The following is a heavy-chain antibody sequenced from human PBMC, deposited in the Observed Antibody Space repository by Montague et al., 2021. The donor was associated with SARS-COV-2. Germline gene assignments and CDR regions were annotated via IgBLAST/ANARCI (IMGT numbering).Heavy chain of an antibody. CDR2: INHSGST. V-gene: IGHV4-34*01. Sequence: SETLSLTCAVYGGSFSGHYWNWIRQPPGKGLEWIGEINHSGSTNSNPSLKSRVTMSVDTSKNQFSLKLSSVTAADTAVYYCARGARQGYGFRLGSLDYWGQGTLVTVSS. CDR3: ARGARQGYGFRLGSLDY. D-gene: IGHD3-10*01. J-gene: IGHJ4*02. CDR1: GGSFSGHY.